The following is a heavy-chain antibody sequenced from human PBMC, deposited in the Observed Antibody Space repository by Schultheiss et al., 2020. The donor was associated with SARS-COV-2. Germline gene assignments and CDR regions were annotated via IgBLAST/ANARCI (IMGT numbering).Heavy chain of an antibody. D-gene: IGHD5-18*01. CDR1: GFNFDAYA. CDR3: ASSRGYSYGLGFDY. J-gene: IGHJ4*02. Sequence: GGSLRLSCAASGFNFDAYAMHWVRQAPGKGLEWVSGISWNSGNIDYVDSVKGRFTISRDNAKNSLYLQMNSLRAEDTAVYYCASSRGYSYGLGFDYWGQGTLVTVSS. V-gene: IGHV3-9*01. CDR2: ISWNSGNI.